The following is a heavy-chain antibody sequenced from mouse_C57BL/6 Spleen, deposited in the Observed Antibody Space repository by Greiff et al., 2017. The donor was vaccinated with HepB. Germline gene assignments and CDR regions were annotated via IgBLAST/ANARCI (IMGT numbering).Heavy chain of an antibody. V-gene: IGHV1-64*01. CDR3: ARSIYYGSRVGYYFDY. Sequence: QVQLQQPGAELVKPGASVKLSCKASGYTFTSYWMHWVKQRPGQGLEWIGMIHPNSGSTNYNEKFKSKATLTVDKSSSTAYMQLSSLTSEDSAVYYCARSIYYGSRVGYYFDYWGQGTTLTVSS. CDR2: IHPNSGST. CDR1: GYTFTSYW. D-gene: IGHD1-1*01. J-gene: IGHJ2*01.